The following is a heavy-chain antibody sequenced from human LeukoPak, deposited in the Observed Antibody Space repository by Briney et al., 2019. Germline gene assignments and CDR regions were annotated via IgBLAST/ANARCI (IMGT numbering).Heavy chain of an antibody. V-gene: IGHV1-69*13. CDR3: ARVFYDSSGYYYFDY. Sequence: ASVKVSCKTSGYTFSNYYMHWVRQAPGQGLEWMGGIIPIFGTANYAQKFQGRVTITADESTSTAYMELSSLRSEDTAVYYCARVFYDSSGYYYFDYWGQGTLVTVSS. J-gene: IGHJ4*02. CDR2: IIPIFGTA. CDR1: GYTFSNYY. D-gene: IGHD3-22*01.